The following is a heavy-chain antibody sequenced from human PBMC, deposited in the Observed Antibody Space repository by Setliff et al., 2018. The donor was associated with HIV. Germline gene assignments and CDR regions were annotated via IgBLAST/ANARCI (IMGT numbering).Heavy chain of an antibody. Sequence: SVKVFCKASGGTFSSYAISWVRQAPGQGLEWMGGIIPISGTVNYAQKFQGRVTITADKSTSTAYMELSRLRSDDTAVYFCARELGDYIHYFDYWGQGTLVTVSS. CDR3: ARELGDYIHYFDY. J-gene: IGHJ4*02. D-gene: IGHD3-16*01. V-gene: IGHV1-69*06. CDR2: IIPISGTV. CDR1: GGTFSSYA.